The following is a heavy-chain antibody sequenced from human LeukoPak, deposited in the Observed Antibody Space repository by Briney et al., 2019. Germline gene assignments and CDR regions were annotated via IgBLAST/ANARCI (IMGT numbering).Heavy chain of an antibody. CDR2: IYSGSGT. Sequence: PGGSLRLSCAASGFTVSSNYMSWVRQAPGKGLEWVSVIYSGSGTYYADSVRGRFTISRDNSKNTLYLQMNSLTPEDTARYYCARGLRFLEWFYWGQGTLVTVSS. V-gene: IGHV3-66*02. CDR1: GFTVSSNY. D-gene: IGHD3-3*01. J-gene: IGHJ4*02. CDR3: ARGLRFLEWFY.